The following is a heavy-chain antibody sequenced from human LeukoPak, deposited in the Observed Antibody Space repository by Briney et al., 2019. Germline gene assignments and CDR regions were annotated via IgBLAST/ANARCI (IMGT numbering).Heavy chain of an antibody. D-gene: IGHD3-10*01. Sequence: SETLSLTCTVSGVSISSISYYWGWIRQPPGKGLEWIGNIYYSGSTYYNPSLKSRVTISVDTSKNQFSLKVSSVTAADTAVYYCARMSRGLTIDYWGQGTLVTVSS. J-gene: IGHJ4*02. CDR3: ARMSRGLTIDY. V-gene: IGHV4-39*01. CDR1: GVSISSISYY. CDR2: IYYSGST.